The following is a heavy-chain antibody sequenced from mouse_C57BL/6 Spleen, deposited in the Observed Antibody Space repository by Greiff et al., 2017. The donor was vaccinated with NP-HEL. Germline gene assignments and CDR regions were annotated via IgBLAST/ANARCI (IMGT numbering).Heavy chain of an antibody. J-gene: IGHJ4*01. Sequence: VKLQESGAELVRPGASVTLSCKASGYTFPDYEMHWVKQTPVHGLEWIGAIDPETGGTAYNQKFKGKAILTADKSSSTAYMELRSLTSEDSAVYYCTHAMDYWGQGTSVTVSS. CDR2: IDPETGGT. CDR3: THAMDY. CDR1: GYTFPDYE. V-gene: IGHV1-15*01.